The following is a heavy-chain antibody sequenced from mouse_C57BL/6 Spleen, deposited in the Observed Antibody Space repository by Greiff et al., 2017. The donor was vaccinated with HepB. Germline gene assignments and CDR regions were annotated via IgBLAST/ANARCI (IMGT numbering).Heavy chain of an antibody. Sequence: QVQLQQSGPELVKPGASVKISCKASGYAFSSSWMNWVKQRPGKGLEWIGRIYPGDGDTNYNGKFKGKATLTADKYSSTAYMQLSSLTSEDSAVYFCAREGLQFAYWGQGTLVTVSA. CDR1: GYAFSSSW. J-gene: IGHJ3*01. CDR2: IYPGDGDT. D-gene: IGHD3-3*01. V-gene: IGHV1-82*01. CDR3: AREGLQFAY.